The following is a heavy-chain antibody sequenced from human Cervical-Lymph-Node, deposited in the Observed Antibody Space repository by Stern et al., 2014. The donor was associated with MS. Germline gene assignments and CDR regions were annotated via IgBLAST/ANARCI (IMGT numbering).Heavy chain of an antibody. J-gene: IGHJ6*02. CDR1: GYTFNTYA. Sequence: QVQLVQSGAEVKKLGASVNVSCKASGYTFNTYAIHWVRQAPVQVLEWVGYINAGNGQTKYSQKFQGRVTITRDTSASTGYIELSSLRSEDSAVYYCATPFSHSFRYGMHVWGQGTTVTVFS. D-gene: IGHD2/OR15-2a*01. CDR2: INAGNGQT. V-gene: IGHV1-3*01. CDR3: ATPFSHSFRYGMHV.